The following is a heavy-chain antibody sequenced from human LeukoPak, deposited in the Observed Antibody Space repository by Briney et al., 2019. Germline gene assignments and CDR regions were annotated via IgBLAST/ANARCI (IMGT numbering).Heavy chain of an antibody. J-gene: IGHJ3*02. CDR2: VSGSGGNT. CDR1: GFTFSSYA. V-gene: IGHV3-23*01. D-gene: IGHD3-22*01. Sequence: GGSLRLSCAASGFTFSSYAMSWVRQAPGKGLEWVSGVSGSGGNTHYGGSVKGRFTISRDNSKNTLYLQMNSLRADDTAVYYCAKATASGYGAFHIWGQGTMVTVSS. CDR3: AKATASGYGAFHI.